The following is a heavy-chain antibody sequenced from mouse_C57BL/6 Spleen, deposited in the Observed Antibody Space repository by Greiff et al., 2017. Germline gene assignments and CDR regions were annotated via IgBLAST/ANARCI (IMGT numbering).Heavy chain of an antibody. Sequence: QVQLKQPGAELVKPGASVKVSCKASGYTFTSYWMHWVKQRPGQGLEWIGRIHPSDSDTNYNQKFKGKATLTVDKSSSTAYLQLCSLTSEDSAVYYCAILGFTTPFDYWGQGTTLTVSS. V-gene: IGHV1-74*01. D-gene: IGHD2-12*01. J-gene: IGHJ2*01. CDR3: AILGFTTPFDY. CDR1: GYTFTSYW. CDR2: IHPSDSDT.